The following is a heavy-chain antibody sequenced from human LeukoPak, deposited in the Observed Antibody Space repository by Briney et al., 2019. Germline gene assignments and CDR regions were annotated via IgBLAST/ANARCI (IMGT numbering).Heavy chain of an antibody. D-gene: IGHD3-22*01. V-gene: IGHV1-24*01. Sequence: ASVKVSCKVSGYTLTELSMLWVRQAPGKGLEWMGGIDPEDGETIYAQKFQGRVTMTEDTSTDTAYMELSSLRSEDTAVYYCATAGSDYYDSSGYPFDYWGQGTLVTVSS. CDR3: ATAGSDYYDSSGYPFDY. CDR1: GYTLTELS. J-gene: IGHJ4*02. CDR2: IDPEDGET.